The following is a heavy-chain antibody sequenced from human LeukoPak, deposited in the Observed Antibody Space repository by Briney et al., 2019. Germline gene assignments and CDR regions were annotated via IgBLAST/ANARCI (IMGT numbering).Heavy chain of an antibody. CDR2: FDPEDGET. V-gene: IGHV1-24*01. CDR3: ARAVRGGDHPN. D-gene: IGHD2-21*02. CDR1: GYTLTELS. J-gene: IGHJ4*02. Sequence: ASVKVSCKVSGYTLTELSMHWVRQAPGKGLEWMGGFDPEDGETIYAQKFQGRVTITADESTSTAYMELSSLRSEDTAVYYCARAVRGGDHPNWGQGTLVTVSS.